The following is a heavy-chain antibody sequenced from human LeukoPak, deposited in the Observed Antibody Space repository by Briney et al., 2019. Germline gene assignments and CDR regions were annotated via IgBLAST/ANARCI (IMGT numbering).Heavy chain of an antibody. CDR1: GGSFSGYY. CDR2: INHSGST. CDR3: ARATYQLLALDY. Sequence: SETLSLTCVVYGGSFSGYYWSWIRQPPGKGLEWIGEINHSGSTNYNPSLKSRVTISVDTSKNQFSLKLSSVTAADTAVYYCARATYQLLALDYWGQGTLVTVSS. V-gene: IGHV4-34*01. D-gene: IGHD2-2*01. J-gene: IGHJ4*02.